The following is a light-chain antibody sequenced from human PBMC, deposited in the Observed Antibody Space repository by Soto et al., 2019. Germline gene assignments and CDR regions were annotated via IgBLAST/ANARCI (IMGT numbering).Light chain of an antibody. CDR1: QGISSY. CDR3: QQLGSYPIT. J-gene: IGKJ5*01. CDR2: AAS. Sequence: HLTQSPSSLSASVGDRVTITCRASQGISSYFAWYQQQPGKAPKLLIYAASTLQTGVPSRFSGSGSGTDFTLTISSLQPEDFATYDCQQLGSYPITFGQGTRLEIK. V-gene: IGKV1-9*01.